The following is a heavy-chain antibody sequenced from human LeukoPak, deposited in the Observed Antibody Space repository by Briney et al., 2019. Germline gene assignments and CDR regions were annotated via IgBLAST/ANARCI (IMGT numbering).Heavy chain of an antibody. CDR1: GFTFSSYS. J-gene: IGHJ6*02. CDR3: AREGSYYYYCGMDV. CDR2: ISSSSSYI. Sequence: GGSLRLSCAASGFTFSSYSMNWVRQAPGKGLEWVSSISSSSSYIYYADSVKGRFTISRDNAKNSLYLQMNSLRAEDTAVYYCAREGSYYYYCGMDVWGQGTTVTVSS. V-gene: IGHV3-21*01.